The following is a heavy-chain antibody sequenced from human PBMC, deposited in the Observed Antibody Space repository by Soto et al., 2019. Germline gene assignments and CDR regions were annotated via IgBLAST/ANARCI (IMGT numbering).Heavy chain of an antibody. CDR2: MNPNSGNT. D-gene: IGHD4-17*01. J-gene: IGHJ2*01. V-gene: IGHV1-8*01. CDR3: ARVNGYGDYWYFDL. Sequence: QVQLVESGAEVKKPGASVKVSCKASGYTFTNYDINWVRQATGQGLEWMGWMNPNSGNTGYAQKFQGRVTMTRNTSISTAYMELSSLRSEDTAVYYCARVNGYGDYWYFDLWGRGTLVTVSS. CDR1: GYTFTNYD.